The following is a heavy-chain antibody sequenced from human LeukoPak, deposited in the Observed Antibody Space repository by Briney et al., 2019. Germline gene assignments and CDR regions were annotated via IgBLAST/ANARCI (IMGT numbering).Heavy chain of an antibody. J-gene: IGHJ3*02. CDR3: ARTLRFLSPDAFDI. Sequence: PSETLSLTCAVYGGSFSGYYWSWIRQRPGKGVEWIGEINHSGSTNYNPSLKSRVTISVDTSKNQFSLKLSSVTAADTAVYYCARTLRFLSPDAFDIWGQGTMVTVSS. V-gene: IGHV4-34*01. CDR2: INHSGST. CDR1: GGSFSGYY. D-gene: IGHD3-3*01.